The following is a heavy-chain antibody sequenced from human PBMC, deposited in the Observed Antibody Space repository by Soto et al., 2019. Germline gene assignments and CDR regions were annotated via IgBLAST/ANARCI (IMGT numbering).Heavy chain of an antibody. CDR1: GGSFSGYY. Sequence: SETLSLTCAVYGGSFSGYYWSWIRQPPGKGLEWIGEINHSGSTNYNPSLKSRVTISVDTSKIQFSLKLSSVTAADTAVYYCAREWSGGVVPAAFFDYWGQGTLVTVSS. D-gene: IGHD2-2*01. V-gene: IGHV4-34*01. CDR2: INHSGST. CDR3: AREWSGGVVPAAFFDY. J-gene: IGHJ4*02.